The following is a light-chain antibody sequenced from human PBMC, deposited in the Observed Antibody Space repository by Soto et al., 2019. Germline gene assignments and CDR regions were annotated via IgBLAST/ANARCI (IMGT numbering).Light chain of an antibody. CDR1: SSDVGAYSS. CDR2: EVT. Sequence: QAVVTQPASVSGSPGQSIAISCTGTSSDVGAYSSVSWYQQHPGKVPKLIIYEVTNRPSGVSNRFSGSKSGNTASLTISGLQADDEADYYCSSYAGRSTFEVFGGGTKLTVL. V-gene: IGLV2-14*01. J-gene: IGLJ3*02. CDR3: SSYAGRSTFEV.